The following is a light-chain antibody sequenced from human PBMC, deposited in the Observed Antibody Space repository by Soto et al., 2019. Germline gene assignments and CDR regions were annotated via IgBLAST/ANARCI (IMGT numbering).Light chain of an antibody. Sequence: IVLTQPPATLSLSPGERPTLSYRPGKSGSSNHLAWYQQKPGQAPRLLIYGASTRATGIPARFSGSGSGTEFTLTISSLQSEDFAVYYCQQYNNWPWTFGQGTKVDIK. CDR2: GAS. V-gene: IGKV3-15*01. J-gene: IGKJ1*01. CDR3: QQYNNWPWT. CDR1: KSGSSN.